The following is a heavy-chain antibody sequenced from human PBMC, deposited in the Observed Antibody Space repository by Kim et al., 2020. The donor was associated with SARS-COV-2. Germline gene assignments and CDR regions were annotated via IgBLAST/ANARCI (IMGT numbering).Heavy chain of an antibody. V-gene: IGHV1-69*13. CDR2: IIPIFGTA. Sequence: SVKVSCKASGGTFSSYAISWVRQAPGQGLEWTGGIIPIFGTANYAQKFQGRVTITADDSTSTAYMELSSLGSEDTAVYYCARDHNGSYYCYYVMDVWRQGTTVTVSS. J-gene: IGHJ6*02. D-gene: IGHD1-26*01. CDR3: ARDHNGSYYCYYVMDV. CDR1: GGTFSSYA.